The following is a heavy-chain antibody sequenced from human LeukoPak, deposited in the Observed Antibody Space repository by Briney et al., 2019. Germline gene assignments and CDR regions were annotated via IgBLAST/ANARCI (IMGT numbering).Heavy chain of an antibody. V-gene: IGHV4-31*03. J-gene: IGHJ4*02. D-gene: IGHD2-2*01. Sequence: SETLSLTCTVSGGSISSGGYYWSWIRQHPGKGLEWIGYIYYSGSTYYNPSLKSRVTISVDTSKNQFSLKLSSVTAADTAVYYCARGSPEVPAAMGNWGQGTLVTVSS. CDR3: ARGSPEVPAAMGN. CDR2: IYYSGST. CDR1: GGSISSGGYY.